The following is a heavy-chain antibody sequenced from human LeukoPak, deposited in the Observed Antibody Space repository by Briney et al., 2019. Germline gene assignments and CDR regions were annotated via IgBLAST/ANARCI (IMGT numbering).Heavy chain of an antibody. D-gene: IGHD1-26*01. Sequence: PAETLSLTCTVSGGSISSANYHWGRIRQPPGKGLEWIGTIYYTGGTYYSPSLKSRLTISIDTPKNQFSLKLNSVTAADTAVYYCARSDVGATTVWGQGTLVTVSS. J-gene: IGHJ4*02. V-gene: IGHV4-39*01. CDR2: IYYTGGT. CDR1: GGSISSANYH. CDR3: ARSDVGATTV.